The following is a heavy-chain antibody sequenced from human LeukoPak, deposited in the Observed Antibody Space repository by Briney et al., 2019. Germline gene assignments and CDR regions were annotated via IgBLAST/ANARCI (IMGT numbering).Heavy chain of an antibody. J-gene: IGHJ6*03. CDR1: GFTFSSYW. Sequence: SGGSLRLSCAASGFTFSSYWMHWVRQAPGKGLVWVSRINTDGSSTSYADSVKGRFTISRDNAKNTLYLQMNSLRAEDTAVYYCARVGYSSSWPHYYYYYYMDVWGQGTTVTVSS. CDR3: ARVGYSSSWPHYYYYYYMDV. D-gene: IGHD6-13*01. CDR2: INTDGSST. V-gene: IGHV3-74*01.